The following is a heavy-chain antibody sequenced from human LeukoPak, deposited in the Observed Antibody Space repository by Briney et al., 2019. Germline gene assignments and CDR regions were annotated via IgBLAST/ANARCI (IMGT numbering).Heavy chain of an antibody. D-gene: IGHD2-8*01. CDR1: GGSFSGYY. Sequence: PSGTLTLSCAASGGSFSGYYWRWIRQAPGKGLEWVGEINHSGSTNYNPSLRSRVTISVDTTKNQFSLKLSSVTAADTAVYYCASSMVYGRWFDPWGQGTLVTVSS. CDR2: INHSGST. J-gene: IGHJ5*02. V-gene: IGHV4-34*01. CDR3: ASSMVYGRWFDP.